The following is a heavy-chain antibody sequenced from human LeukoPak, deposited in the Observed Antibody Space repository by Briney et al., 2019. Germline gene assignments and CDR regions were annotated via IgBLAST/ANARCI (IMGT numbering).Heavy chain of an antibody. CDR1: GGSFSGYY. V-gene: IGHV4-34*01. CDR2: INHSGST. Sequence: SETLSLTCAVYGGSFSGYYWSWIRQPPGKGLEWIGDINHSGSTNYNPSLKSRVTISVDTSKNQFCLKLSSVTAADTAVYYCARGRGYDFWSGYYPLNYFDYWGQGTLVTVSS. CDR3: ARGRGYDFWSGYYPLNYFDY. J-gene: IGHJ4*02. D-gene: IGHD3-3*01.